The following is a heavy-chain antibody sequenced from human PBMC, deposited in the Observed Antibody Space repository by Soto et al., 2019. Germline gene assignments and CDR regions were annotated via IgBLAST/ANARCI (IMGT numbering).Heavy chain of an antibody. J-gene: IGHJ4*02. CDR3: AHSGGYDFWSGFKLDY. Sequence: GSGPTLVNPTQTLTLTCAFSGFSLSTSGVGVGWIRQPPGKALEWLALIYWNDDKRYNPSLKSRLTITKDTSKNQVVLTMTNMDPVDTATYYCAHSGGYDFWSGFKLDYWGQGTLVTVSS. CDR1: GFSLSTSGVG. CDR2: IYWNDDK. D-gene: IGHD3-3*01. V-gene: IGHV2-5*01.